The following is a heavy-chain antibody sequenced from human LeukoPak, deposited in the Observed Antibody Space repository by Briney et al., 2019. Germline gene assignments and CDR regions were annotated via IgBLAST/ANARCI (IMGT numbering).Heavy chain of an antibody. CDR3: ARDHSSSWYHY. J-gene: IGHJ4*02. Sequence: ASVKVSCKASGYTFTSYGISWVRQAPGQGLEWMGIINPSGGSTSYAQKFQGRVTMTRDMSTSTVYMELSSLRSEDTAVYYCARDHSSSWYHYWGQGTLVTVSS. CDR1: GYTFTSYG. V-gene: IGHV1-46*01. CDR2: INPSGGST. D-gene: IGHD6-13*01.